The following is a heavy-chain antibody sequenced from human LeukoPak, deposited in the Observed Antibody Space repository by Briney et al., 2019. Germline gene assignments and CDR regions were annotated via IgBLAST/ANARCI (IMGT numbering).Heavy chain of an antibody. CDR3: ARVGYSNSYDY. J-gene: IGHJ4*02. Sequence: ASVKVSCKASGYTFTSYGISWVRQAPGQGLEWMGWMNPNSGYTGYAQQFQGRVTFTRSTSISTAYMELSSLRSEDTAVYYCARVGYSNSYDYWGQGTLVTVSS. CDR2: MNPNSGYT. D-gene: IGHD1-26*01. CDR1: GYTFTSYG. V-gene: IGHV1-8*03.